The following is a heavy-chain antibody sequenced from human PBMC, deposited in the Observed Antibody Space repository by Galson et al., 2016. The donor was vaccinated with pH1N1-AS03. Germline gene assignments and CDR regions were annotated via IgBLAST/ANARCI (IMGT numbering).Heavy chain of an antibody. D-gene: IGHD3-3*01. Sequence: SLRLSCAATGFTVSSGYHMSWVRQAPGKGLEWVSVIHPGGDTYNADSVKGRFTTSRDNFENMVYLQMNSLRPEDTAVYYCAGDEGFANGINVWGQGTTATVSS. CDR3: AGDEGFANGINV. J-gene: IGHJ6*02. CDR1: GFTVSSGY. CDR2: IHPGGDT. V-gene: IGHV3-66*02.